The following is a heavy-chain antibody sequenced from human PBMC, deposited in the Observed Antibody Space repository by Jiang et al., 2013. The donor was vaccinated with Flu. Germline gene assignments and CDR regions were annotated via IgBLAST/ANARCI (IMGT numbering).Heavy chain of an antibody. Sequence: QKFQGRVTITRDTSASTAYMELSSLRSEDTAVYYCARDRGGWYFDYWGQGTLVTVSS. CDR3: ARDRGGWYFDY. V-gene: IGHV1-3*01. J-gene: IGHJ4*02. D-gene: IGHD6-19*01.